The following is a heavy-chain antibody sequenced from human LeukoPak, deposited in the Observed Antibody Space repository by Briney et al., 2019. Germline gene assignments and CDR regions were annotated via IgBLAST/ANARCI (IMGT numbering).Heavy chain of an antibody. V-gene: IGHV1-58*02. J-gene: IGHJ4*02. CDR2: IVVGSGNT. Sequence: SVNVSCKASVFTFTSSAMQWVRQARGQRLEWIGWIVVGSGNTNYAQKFQERVTITRDMSTSTAYMELSSLRSEDTAVYYCAAEDYYDSSGHYRPFDYWGQGTLVTVSS. D-gene: IGHD3-22*01. CDR1: VFTFTSSA. CDR3: AAEDYYDSSGHYRPFDY.